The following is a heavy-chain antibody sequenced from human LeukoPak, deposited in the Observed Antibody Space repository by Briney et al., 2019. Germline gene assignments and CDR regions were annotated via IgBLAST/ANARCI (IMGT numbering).Heavy chain of an antibody. V-gene: IGHV3-30*02. Sequence: GGSLRLSCAVSGFTFSDYDMHCVRQAPGKGLEWVAFIRYDGGNKFYRDSVKGRFTISRDNPRNTLYLQMNSLRVEDTAVYYCTKLASASADYWGQGTLVTVSS. CDR3: TKLASASADY. CDR1: GFTFSDYD. CDR2: IRYDGGNK. D-gene: IGHD3-3*01. J-gene: IGHJ4*02.